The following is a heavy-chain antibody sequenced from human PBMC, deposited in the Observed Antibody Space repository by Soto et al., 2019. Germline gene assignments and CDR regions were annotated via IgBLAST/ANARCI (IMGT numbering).Heavy chain of an antibody. CDR3: ARVAKPPPCSPSCYSWLEP. J-gene: IGHJ5*02. CDR2: INAGNGNT. CDR1: GYTFTSYA. D-gene: IGHD2-2*01. Sequence: ASVKVSCKASGYTFTSYAMHWVRQAPGQRLEWMGWINAGNGNTKYSQKFQGRVTITRDTSASTAYMELSSLRSEDTAVYYCARVAKPPPCSPSCYSWLEPWGEGTMV. V-gene: IGHV1-3*01.